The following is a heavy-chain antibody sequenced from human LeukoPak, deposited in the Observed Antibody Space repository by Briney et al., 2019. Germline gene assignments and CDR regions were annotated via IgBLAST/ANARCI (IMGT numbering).Heavy chain of an antibody. D-gene: IGHD2-2*01. CDR2: ISGSGGYT. CDR3: AKFGCSSTSCPFDS. J-gene: IGHJ4*02. Sequence: GGSLRLSCAASGFTFSSYDMTWVRQAPGKGPEWVSGISGSGGYTRYADSVKGRFTISRDNSKNTLYLQMNSLRAEDTALYYCAKFGCSSTSCPFDSWGQGTPVTVSS. V-gene: IGHV3-23*01. CDR1: GFTFSSYD.